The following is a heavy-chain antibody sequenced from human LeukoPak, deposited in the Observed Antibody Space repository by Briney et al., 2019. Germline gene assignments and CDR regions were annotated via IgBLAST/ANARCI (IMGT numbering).Heavy chain of an antibody. CDR1: GFTFRDYA. D-gene: IGHD3-22*01. Sequence: GGSLRLSCAASGFTFRDYAMTWVRQAPGKGLEWVSSISSSSSYIYYADSVKGRFTISRDNAKNSLYLQMNSLRAEDTAVYYCARDLRWLSSYYAFDIWGQGTMVTVSS. J-gene: IGHJ3*02. CDR2: ISSSSSYI. V-gene: IGHV3-21*01. CDR3: ARDLRWLSSYYAFDI.